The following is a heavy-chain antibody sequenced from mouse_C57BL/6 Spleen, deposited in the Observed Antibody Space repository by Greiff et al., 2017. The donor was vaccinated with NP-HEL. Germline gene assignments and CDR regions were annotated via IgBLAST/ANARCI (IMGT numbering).Heavy chain of an antibody. Sequence: QVQLKESGPELVKPGASVKISCKASGYAFSSSWMNWVKQRPGKGLEWIGRISPGDGDTNYNGKFKGKATLTADKSSSTAYMQLSSLTSEDSAVYFCARDGDDYDAFAYWGQGTLVTVSA. CDR1: GYAFSSSW. CDR2: ISPGDGDT. J-gene: IGHJ3*01. V-gene: IGHV1-82*01. CDR3: ARDGDDYDAFAY. D-gene: IGHD2-4*01.